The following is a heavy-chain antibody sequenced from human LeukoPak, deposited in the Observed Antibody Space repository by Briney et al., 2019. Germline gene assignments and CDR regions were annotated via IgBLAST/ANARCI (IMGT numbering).Heavy chain of an antibody. Sequence: GGSLRLSGAASGSTFRSYGMHGFRQPPAKGLDGVAVIGYDGSNKYYADSVKGRFTISRDNSKNTLYLQMNSLRAEDTAVYYCARVYIPYYDILTSYYPDAFDIWGQGTMVTVSS. CDR3: ARVYIPYYDILTSYYPDAFDI. CDR1: GSTFRSYG. J-gene: IGHJ3*02. CDR2: IGYDGSNK. D-gene: IGHD3-9*01. V-gene: IGHV3-33*01.